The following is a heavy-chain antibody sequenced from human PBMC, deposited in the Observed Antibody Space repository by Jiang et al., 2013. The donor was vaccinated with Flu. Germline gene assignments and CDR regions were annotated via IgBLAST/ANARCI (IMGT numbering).Heavy chain of an antibody. CDR3: ARHEVVVAATHYYYGMDV. D-gene: IGHD2-15*01. J-gene: IGHJ6*02. CDR2: IYPGDSDT. V-gene: IGHV5-51*01. Sequence: GAEVKKPGESLKISCKGSGYSFTSYWIGWVRQMPGKGLEWMGIIYPGDSDTRYSPSFQGQVTISADKSISTAYLQWSSLKASDTAMYYCARHEVVVAATHYYYGMDVWGQGTTVTVSS. CDR1: GYSFTSYW.